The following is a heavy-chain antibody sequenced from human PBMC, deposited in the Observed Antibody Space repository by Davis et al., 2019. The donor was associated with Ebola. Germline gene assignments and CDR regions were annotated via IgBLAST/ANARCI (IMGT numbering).Heavy chain of an antibody. Sequence: GGSLRLSCAASGFTFSSYGMHWVRQAPGKGLEWVAVISYDGSNKYYADSVKGRFTISRDNSKNTLYLQMNSLRAEDTAVYYCARGDLLILTGYSWFDPWGQGTLVTVSS. CDR1: GFTFSSYG. CDR3: ARGDLLILTGYSWFDP. CDR2: ISYDGSNK. D-gene: IGHD3-9*01. J-gene: IGHJ5*02. V-gene: IGHV3-30*03.